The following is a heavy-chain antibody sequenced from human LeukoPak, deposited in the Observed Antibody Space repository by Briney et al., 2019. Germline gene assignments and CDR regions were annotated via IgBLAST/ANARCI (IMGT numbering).Heavy chain of an antibody. J-gene: IGHJ4*02. CDR1: GFIVSNNF. Sequence: PGGSLRLSCAASGFIVSNNFMSWVRQAPGKGLEWVSVLYSAGSTFYVDSVKGRFTISRDNSKNMLSLQMNSLRVEDTAIYYCAGSPWDGIRGVGLDYLDYWGRGTLVTVSS. CDR3: AGSPWDGIRGVGLDYLDY. CDR2: LYSAGST. D-gene: IGHD1-26*01. V-gene: IGHV3-53*01.